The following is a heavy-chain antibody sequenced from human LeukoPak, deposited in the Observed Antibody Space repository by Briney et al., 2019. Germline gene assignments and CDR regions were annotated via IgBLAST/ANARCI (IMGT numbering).Heavy chain of an antibody. Sequence: GGSLRLSCTASGFAFNRDWTAWVRQAPGKGLEWVANIKEDGSEKNYVDSVKGRFTISRDNAENSVYLQMNDLRAEDTGVYYCVTKEPSTSGWSYWGQGTLVTVSS. CDR2: IKEDGSEK. CDR1: GFAFNRDW. J-gene: IGHJ4*02. CDR3: VTKEPSTSGWSY. V-gene: IGHV3-7*01. D-gene: IGHD6-25*01.